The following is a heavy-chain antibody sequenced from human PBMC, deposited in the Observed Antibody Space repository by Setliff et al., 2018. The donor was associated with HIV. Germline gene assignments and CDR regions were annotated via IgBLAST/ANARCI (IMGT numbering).Heavy chain of an antibody. V-gene: IGHV1-69*13. CDR3: ARSSLAAAGLGYMDV. CDR1: GGTFSNYA. J-gene: IGHJ6*03. D-gene: IGHD6-13*01. Sequence: GASVKVSCKASGGTFSNYAINWVRQAPGQGLEWMGGILPIFDTTHYAQKFQGRVTITADESTSTAYMELSSLRSEDTAVYYCARSSLAAAGLGYMDVWGKGTTITVSS. CDR2: ILPIFDTT.